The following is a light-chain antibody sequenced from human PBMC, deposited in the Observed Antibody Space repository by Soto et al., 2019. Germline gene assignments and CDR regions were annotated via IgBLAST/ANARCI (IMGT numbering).Light chain of an antibody. CDR1: QNVFNNY. CDR2: GAS. J-gene: IGKJ2*01. Sequence: EIVLTQSPGTLSLSPGERATLSCRASQNVFNNYLVCYQQKPGQAPSLVIYGASSRATGIPDRFSGSGSGTYFTLTISRLEPEDLAFYYCQQCRSSPYTFGQGTKLEIK. CDR3: QQCRSSPYT. V-gene: IGKV3-20*01.